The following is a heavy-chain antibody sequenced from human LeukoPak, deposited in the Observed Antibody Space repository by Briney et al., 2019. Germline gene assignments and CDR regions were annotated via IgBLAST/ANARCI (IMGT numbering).Heavy chain of an antibody. CDR2: IIPIFGTA. D-gene: IGHD3-3*01. V-gene: IGHV1-69*06. CDR1: GGTFSSYA. Sequence: GSSVKVSCKASGGTFSSYAISWVRQAPGQGLEWMGGIIPIFGTANYAQKFQGRVTITADKSTSTAYMELSSLRSEDTAVYYCARSGITIFGVVKSFYYYYMDVWGKGTTVTVSS. CDR3: ARSGITIFGVVKSFYYYYMDV. J-gene: IGHJ6*03.